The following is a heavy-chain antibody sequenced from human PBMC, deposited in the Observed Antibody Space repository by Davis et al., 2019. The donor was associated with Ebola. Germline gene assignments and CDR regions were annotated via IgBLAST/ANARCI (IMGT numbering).Heavy chain of an antibody. J-gene: IGHJ6*02. CDR2: INPNSGGT. CDR1: GDTSNIYK. Sequence: AASVKVSCKASGDTSNIYKIHWVRQAPGQGLEWMGWINPNSGGTNYAQKFQGWVTMTRDTSISTAYMELSRLRSDDTAVYYCGRGGGIGYYGMDVWGQGTTVTVSS. V-gene: IGHV1-2*04. CDR3: GRGGGIGYYGMDV. D-gene: IGHD2-15*01.